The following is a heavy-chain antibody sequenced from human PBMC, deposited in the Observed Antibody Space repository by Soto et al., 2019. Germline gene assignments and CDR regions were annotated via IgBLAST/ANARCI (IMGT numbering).Heavy chain of an antibody. Sequence: QVQLVESGGGVVQPGRSLRLSCAASGFTFSSYGMYWVRQAPGKGLEWVAVISNDGSNKYYADSVKGRFTISRDNSKNTLYLQMNSLRAEDTAVYYCAKETYSGPLDYWGQGTLVTVSS. CDR2: ISNDGSNK. J-gene: IGHJ4*02. V-gene: IGHV3-30*18. CDR1: GFTFSSYG. CDR3: AKETYSGPLDY. D-gene: IGHD2-15*01.